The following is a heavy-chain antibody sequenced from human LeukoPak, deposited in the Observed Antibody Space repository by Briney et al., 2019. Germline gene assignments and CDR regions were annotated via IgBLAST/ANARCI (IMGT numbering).Heavy chain of an antibody. D-gene: IGHD4-17*01. CDR2: INHSGST. CDR1: GVSFSGYY. V-gene: IGHV4-34*01. Sequence: SETLSLTCAVYGVSFSGYYWSWIRQPPGKGLEWIGEINHSGSTNYNPSLKSRVTISVDTSKNQFSLKLTSVTAADTAVYYCAILNYGDSDRYFDYWGQGTLVTVSS. J-gene: IGHJ4*02. CDR3: AILNYGDSDRYFDY.